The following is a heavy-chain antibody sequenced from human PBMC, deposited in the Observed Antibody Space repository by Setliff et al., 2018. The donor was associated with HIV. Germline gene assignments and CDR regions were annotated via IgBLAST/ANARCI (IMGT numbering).Heavy chain of an antibody. V-gene: IGHV3-7*01. D-gene: IGHD3-3*01. CDR2: IKQDGSEK. J-gene: IGHJ3*02. Sequence: HPGGSLRLSCAASGFTFSNYWMSWVRQAPGKGLEWVASIKQDGSEKYYVDSVKGRFTISRDNAKKSMYLQMNSLRAEDTAVYYCARVELQFLEWPRGDAFDIWGQGTMVTVSS. CDR3: ARVELQFLEWPRGDAFDI. CDR1: GFTFSNYW.